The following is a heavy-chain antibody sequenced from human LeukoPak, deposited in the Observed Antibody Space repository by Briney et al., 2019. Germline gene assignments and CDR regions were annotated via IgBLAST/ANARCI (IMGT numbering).Heavy chain of an antibody. CDR1: GFTFSDHA. V-gene: IGHV3-72*01. CDR3: TRLVGAND. D-gene: IGHD1-26*01. CDR2: IRNKANSYTT. J-gene: IGHJ4*02. Sequence: GGSLRLSCAASGFTFSDHAMDWVRQAPGKGLEWVGRIRNKANSYTTEYAASVQGRFTVSRDDSMNSLYLQMNSMKTEDAAVYYCTRLVGANDWGQGTLVTVSS.